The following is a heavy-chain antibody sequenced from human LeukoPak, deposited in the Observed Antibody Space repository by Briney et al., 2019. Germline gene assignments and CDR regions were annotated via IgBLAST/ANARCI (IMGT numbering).Heavy chain of an antibody. J-gene: IGHJ4*02. CDR2: IYYSGST. CDR1: GGSISSGGYY. CDR3: ARVGVGWEGIQLWSSFDY. D-gene: IGHD5-18*01. V-gene: IGHV4-31*03. Sequence: KPSETLSLTCTVSGGSISSGGYYWSWIRQHPGKGLEWIGYIYYSGSTYYNPSLKSRVTISVDTSKNQFSLKLSSVTAADTAVYYCARVGVGWEGIQLWSSFDYWGQGTLVTVSS.